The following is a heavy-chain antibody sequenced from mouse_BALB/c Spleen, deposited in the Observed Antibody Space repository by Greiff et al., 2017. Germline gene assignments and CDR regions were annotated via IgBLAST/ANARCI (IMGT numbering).Heavy chain of an antibody. J-gene: IGHJ1*01. V-gene: IGHV1-39*01. D-gene: IGHD2-1*01. CDR1: GYSFTGYN. CDR2: IDPYYGGT. CDR3: ARRGGNYWYFDV. Sequence: EVQRVESGPELEKPGASVKISCKASGYSFTGYNMNWVKQSNGKSLEWIGNIDPYYGGTSYNQKFKGKATLTVDKSSSTAYMQLKSLTSEDSAVYYCARRGGNYWYFDVWGAGTTVTVSS.